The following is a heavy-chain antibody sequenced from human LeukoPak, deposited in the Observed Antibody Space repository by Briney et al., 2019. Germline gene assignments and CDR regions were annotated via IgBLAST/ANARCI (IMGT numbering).Heavy chain of an antibody. Sequence: PSETLSLTCTVSGGSISSYYWSWIRQPPGKRLEWIGYIYYSGSTNYNPSLKSRVTISVDTSKNQFSLKLSSVTAADTAVYYCAIGDGYSYGDYYYYYYMDVWGKGTTVTVSS. J-gene: IGHJ6*03. V-gene: IGHV4-59*01. CDR2: IYYSGST. D-gene: IGHD5-18*01. CDR3: AIGDGYSYGDYYYYYYMDV. CDR1: GGSISSYY.